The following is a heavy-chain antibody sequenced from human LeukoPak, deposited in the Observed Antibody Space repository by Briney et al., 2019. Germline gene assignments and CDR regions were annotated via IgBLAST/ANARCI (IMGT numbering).Heavy chain of an antibody. CDR1: GFTFSSYW. J-gene: IGHJ4*02. V-gene: IGHV3-7*04. Sequence: GGSLRLSCAASGFTFSSYWMSWVRQAPGKGLEWVANIKQDGSEKYYVDSVKGRFTISRDNAKDSLYLQMNSLRAEDTAVYYCAREMAMALHDPYFDDWGQGTLVTVSS. D-gene: IGHD5-18*01. CDR2: IKQDGSEK. CDR3: AREMAMALHDPYFDD.